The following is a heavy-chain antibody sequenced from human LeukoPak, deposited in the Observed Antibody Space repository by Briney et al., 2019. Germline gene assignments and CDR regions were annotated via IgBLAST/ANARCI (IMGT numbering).Heavy chain of an antibody. CDR1: GFRFNTYW. Sequence: GGSLRLSCAASGFRFNTYWMSWVRQAPGKGLEWVANIKQDGNEKYYADSVKGRFTISRDNAKNSLFLQMNSLRAEGTAVYYCARGPYKYVISANPDYWGQGTLVTVSS. D-gene: IGHD1-1*01. CDR2: IKQDGNEK. V-gene: IGHV3-7*01. CDR3: ARGPYKYVISANPDY. J-gene: IGHJ4*02.